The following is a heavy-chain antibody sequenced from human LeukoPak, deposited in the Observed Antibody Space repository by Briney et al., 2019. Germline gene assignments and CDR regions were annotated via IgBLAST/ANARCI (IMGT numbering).Heavy chain of an antibody. D-gene: IGHD3-10*01. CDR2: IYYSGST. CDR3: ATLWFGELDAFDI. CDR1: GGSITNYY. V-gene: IGHV4-59*01. Sequence: SETLSLTCTVSGGSITNYYWTWIRQPPGKGLEWIGYIYYSGSTNYNPSLKSRVTISVDTSKNQFSLKLSSVTAADTAVYYCATLWFGELDAFDIWGQGTMVTVSS. J-gene: IGHJ3*02.